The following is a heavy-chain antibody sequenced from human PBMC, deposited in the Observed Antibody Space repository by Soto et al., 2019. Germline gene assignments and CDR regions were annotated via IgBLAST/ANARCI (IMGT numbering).Heavy chain of an antibody. CDR1: GYTSTSYG. D-gene: IGHD3-16*02. CDR3: ARGVTYDYVWGSYRYFDY. CDR2: ISAYNGNT. Sequence: GASVKVSCKASGYTSTSYGISWVRQAPGQGLEWMGWISAYNGNTNYAQKVQGRVTMTTDTSTSTAYMELRSLRSDDTAVYYCARGVTYDYVWGSYRYFDYWGQGTLVTVSS. V-gene: IGHV1-18*04. J-gene: IGHJ4*02.